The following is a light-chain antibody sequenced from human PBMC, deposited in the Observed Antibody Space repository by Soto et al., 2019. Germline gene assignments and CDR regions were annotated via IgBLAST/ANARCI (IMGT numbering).Light chain of an antibody. Sequence: EIVLTQSPATLSLSPGERPTLSVRASQSVRSYLAWYPQRPGQAPRLLIYDASNRATGILARFGGSGSGTEFTLTISSLEPEDVDVYFCQQRSNSAITFGQGTRLEIK. J-gene: IGKJ5*01. CDR2: DAS. CDR3: QQRSNSAIT. V-gene: IGKV3-11*01. CDR1: QSVRSY.